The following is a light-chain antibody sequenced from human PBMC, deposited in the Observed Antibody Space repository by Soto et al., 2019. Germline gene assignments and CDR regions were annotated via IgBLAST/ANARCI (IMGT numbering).Light chain of an antibody. J-gene: IGKJ2*01. Sequence: DIQMTQSPSTLSASVGDRVTITCRASQSISSWLAWYQQKPGKAPKLLIYDASTLESGVPSRFSASGSWTEFTLNIGSLPTDDFATDYGEDYYSYSVTFGQGTKVEIE. V-gene: IGKV1-5*01. CDR3: EDYYSYSVT. CDR2: DAS. CDR1: QSISSW.